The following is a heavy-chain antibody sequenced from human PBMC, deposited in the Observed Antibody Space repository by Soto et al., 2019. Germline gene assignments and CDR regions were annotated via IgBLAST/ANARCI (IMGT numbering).Heavy chain of an antibody. CDR2: IYPGDSDT. Sequence: GESLKISCKGSGYSFTSYWIGWVRQMPGKGLEWMGIIYPGDSDTRYSPSFQGQVTISADKSISTAYLQWSSLKASDTAMYYCARSLVVVTATSSYWYFDLWGRGTLVTVSS. V-gene: IGHV5-51*01. D-gene: IGHD2-21*02. CDR3: ARSLVVVTATSSYWYFDL. J-gene: IGHJ2*01. CDR1: GYSFTSYW.